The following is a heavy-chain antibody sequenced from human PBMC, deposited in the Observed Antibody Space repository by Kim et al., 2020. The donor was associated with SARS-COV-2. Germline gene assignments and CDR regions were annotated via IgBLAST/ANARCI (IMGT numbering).Heavy chain of an antibody. D-gene: IGHD1-26*01. CDR2: FDPEDGET. Sequence: ASVKVSCKVSGYTLTELSMHWVRQAPGKGLEWMGGFDPEDGETIYAQKFQGRVTMTEDTSTDTAYMELSSLRSEDTAVYYCATVNLGDRELYYYYGMDVWAQGTTATVSS. J-gene: IGHJ6*02. CDR1: GYTLTELS. CDR3: ATVNLGDRELYYYYGMDV. V-gene: IGHV1-24*01.